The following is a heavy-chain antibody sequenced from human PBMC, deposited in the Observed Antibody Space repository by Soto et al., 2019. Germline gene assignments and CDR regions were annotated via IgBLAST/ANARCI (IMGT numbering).Heavy chain of an antibody. CDR1: GGSISSSNW. Sequence: SETLSLTCAVSGGSISSSNWWSWVRQPPGKGLEWIGEIYHSGSTNYNPSLKSRVTISVDKSKNQFSLKLSSVTAADTAVYYCARDRLLDGYKWFDPWGQGTLVNVS. V-gene: IGHV4-4*02. D-gene: IGHD3-10*01. CDR3: ARDRLLDGYKWFDP. J-gene: IGHJ5*02. CDR2: IYHSGST.